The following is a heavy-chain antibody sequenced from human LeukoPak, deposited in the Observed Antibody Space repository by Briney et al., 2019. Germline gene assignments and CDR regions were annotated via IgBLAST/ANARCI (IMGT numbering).Heavy chain of an antibody. CDR3: AREGNSGSYYWNY. J-gene: IGHJ4*02. Sequence: SVKVSCKASGGTFSSYAISWVRQAPGQGLEWMGGIIPIFGTANYAQKFQGRVTITADESTSTAYMELSSLRSEDTAVCYCAREGNSGSYYWNYWGQGTLVTVSS. V-gene: IGHV1-69*13. CDR1: GGTFSSYA. D-gene: IGHD1-26*01. CDR2: IIPIFGTA.